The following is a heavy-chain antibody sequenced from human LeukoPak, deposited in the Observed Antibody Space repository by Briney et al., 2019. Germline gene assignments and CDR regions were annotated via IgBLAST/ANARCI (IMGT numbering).Heavy chain of an antibody. J-gene: IGHJ4*02. Sequence: ASVKVSCKASCYTFSSYGISWVRQAPGQGLEWMAWISVYNGNTKYAQRFQGRVTMTTDTSTSTAYMELRSLKSDGTAVYYCARNQYDYVWDSHRPYFDYWGQGTLVTVSS. CDR2: ISVYNGNT. V-gene: IGHV1-18*01. CDR3: ARNQYDYVWDSHRPYFDY. D-gene: IGHD3-16*01. CDR1: CYTFSSYG.